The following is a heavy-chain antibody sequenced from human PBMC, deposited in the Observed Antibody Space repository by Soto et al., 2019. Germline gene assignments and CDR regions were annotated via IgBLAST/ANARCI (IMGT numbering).Heavy chain of an antibody. CDR1: GYTFTRYG. CDR3: AKNGQPPYYYYGLDV. D-gene: IGHD2-8*01. CDR2: ISGYNGDT. J-gene: IGHJ6*02. V-gene: IGHV1-18*01. Sequence: QGYLVQSGAEVKKPGASVKVSCKASGYTFTRYGISWVRQAPGQGLEWMGWISGYNGDTNYAQNLQDRVTMTIDTSTNTAYMELRSLTSDDTAVYYCAKNGQPPYYYYGLDVWGQGTTVTVSS.